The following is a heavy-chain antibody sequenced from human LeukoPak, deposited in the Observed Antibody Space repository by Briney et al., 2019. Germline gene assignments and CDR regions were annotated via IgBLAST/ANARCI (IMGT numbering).Heavy chain of an antibody. CDR2: IYTSGST. CDR1: GGSISSGSYY. CDR3: ASLGIAAAGTFVDY. J-gene: IGHJ4*02. V-gene: IGHV4-61*02. D-gene: IGHD6-13*01. Sequence: SQTLSLTCTVSGGSISSGSYYWSWIRQPAGKGLEWIGRIYTSGSTNNNPSLKSRVTISVDTSKNQFSLKLSSVTAADTAVYYCASLGIAAAGTFVDYWGQGTLVTVSS.